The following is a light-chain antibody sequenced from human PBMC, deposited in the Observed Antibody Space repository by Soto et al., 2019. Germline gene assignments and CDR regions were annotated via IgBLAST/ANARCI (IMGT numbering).Light chain of an antibody. CDR3: QQYNSYPHT. V-gene: IGKV1-5*03. Sequence: DIQLTQSPSTLSPSVGDRVTITCRASQSISSWLAWYQQKPGKAPKLLIYKASSVQCGGPSSFSGSGSGTEFTLPISSLQPDDFASYYCQQYNSYPHTFGQGTKLEIK. J-gene: IGKJ2*01. CDR1: QSISSW. CDR2: KAS.